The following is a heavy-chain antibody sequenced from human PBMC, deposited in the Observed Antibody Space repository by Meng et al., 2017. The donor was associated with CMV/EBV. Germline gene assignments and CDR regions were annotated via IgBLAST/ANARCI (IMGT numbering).Heavy chain of an antibody. J-gene: IGHJ4*02. CDR3: ARDYYDSSGYYYVRPSTVLDY. V-gene: IGHV4-4*07. CDR1: SYY. Sequence: SYYWSWLRQPGGKGLEWIGRIYTSGSTNDNPSHKSRVTMSVETSKNQFSLKLSSVTAADTAVYYCARDYYDSSGYYYVRPSTVLDYWGQGTLVTVSS. CDR2: IYTSGST. D-gene: IGHD3-22*01.